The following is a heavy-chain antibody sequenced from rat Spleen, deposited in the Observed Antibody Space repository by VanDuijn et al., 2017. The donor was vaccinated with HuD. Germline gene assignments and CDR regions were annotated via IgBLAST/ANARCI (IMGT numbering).Heavy chain of an antibody. Sequence: EVQLVESGGGLVQPGRSLKLSCVASGFTFSSYWMYWIRQAPGKGLEWVASITNVAGRTHYPDSVKGRFTISRDIAQNTLYLQMNSLRSEDTATYYCTSRGLNYGGYTDNWFAYWGQGTLVTVSS. CDR3: TSRGLNYGGYTDNWFAY. D-gene: IGHD1-11*01. V-gene: IGHV5-31*01. CDR1: GFTFSSYW. CDR2: ITNVAGRT. J-gene: IGHJ3*01.